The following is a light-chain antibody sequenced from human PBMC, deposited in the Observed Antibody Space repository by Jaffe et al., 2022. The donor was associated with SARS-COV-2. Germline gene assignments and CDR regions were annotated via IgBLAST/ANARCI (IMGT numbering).Light chain of an antibody. CDR3: QQYFSPLIT. CDR2: WAS. Sequence: DIVMTQSPDSLAVSLGERATINCKSSQSLFYSSNNKNYLAWYQQKPGQPLKLLIDWASTRESGVPDRFSGSGSGTDFTLTINSLQAEDVAVYYCQQYFSPLITFGQGTRLEIK. J-gene: IGKJ5*01. V-gene: IGKV4-1*01. CDR1: QSLFYSSNNKNY.